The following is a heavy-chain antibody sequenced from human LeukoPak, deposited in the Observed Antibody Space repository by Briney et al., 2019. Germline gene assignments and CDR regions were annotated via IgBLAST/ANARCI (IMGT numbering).Heavy chain of an antibody. CDR3: AKGPEIVAGTHFDY. Sequence: GGSLRLSCAASGFTFSSYAMSWVRQAPGKGLEWVSAISGSGGNTYYADSVKGRFTISRDNSKNTLYLQMKSLRAEDTAVYYRAKGPEIVAGTHFDYWGRGTLVTVSS. V-gene: IGHV3-23*01. CDR2: ISGSGGNT. D-gene: IGHD2-15*01. CDR1: GFTFSSYA. J-gene: IGHJ4*02.